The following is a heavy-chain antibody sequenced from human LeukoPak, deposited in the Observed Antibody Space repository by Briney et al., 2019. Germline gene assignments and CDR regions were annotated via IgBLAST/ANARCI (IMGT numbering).Heavy chain of an antibody. V-gene: IGHV5-51*01. Sequence: GESLKISCKGSGYSFTSYWIGWVRQMPGKGLEWMGIIYPGDSDTRYSPSFQGQVTISADKSISTAYLQWSSLKASGTAMYYCARIYCSSTSCPWDYYYYMDVWGKGTTVTVSS. D-gene: IGHD2-2*01. J-gene: IGHJ6*03. CDR3: ARIYCSSTSCPWDYYYYMDV. CDR2: IYPGDSDT. CDR1: GYSFTSYW.